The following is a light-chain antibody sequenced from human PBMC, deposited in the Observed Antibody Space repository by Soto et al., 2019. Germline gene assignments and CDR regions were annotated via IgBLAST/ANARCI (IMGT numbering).Light chain of an antibody. CDR3: QQRSNWPPIT. J-gene: IGKJ5*01. CDR1: QSVSSY. Sequence: NVFAPSPSTLSLSPGGRGPLSRRGSQSVSSYLAWYQQKPGQAPRLLIYDASNRATGIPARFSGSGSGTDFTLTISSLEPEDFAVYYCQQRSNWPPITFGQGTRLEIK. V-gene: IGKV3-11*01. CDR2: DAS.